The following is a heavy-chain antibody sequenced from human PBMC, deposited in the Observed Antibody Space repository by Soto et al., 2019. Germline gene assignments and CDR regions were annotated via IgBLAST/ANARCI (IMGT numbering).Heavy chain of an antibody. Sequence: QVQLVQSGAEVKKPGASMKVSCKASGYTLTSYGISWVRQAPGQGLEWMGWISAYNGNTNYAQKLPGRVTMTTNTTTSTADMKLRSLRSDDTAVYYCAREVEMEPRGNWFDPWGQGTLVTVSS. J-gene: IGHJ5*02. CDR1: GYTLTSYG. D-gene: IGHD1-1*01. CDR2: ISAYNGNT. V-gene: IGHV1-18*01. CDR3: AREVEMEPRGNWFDP.